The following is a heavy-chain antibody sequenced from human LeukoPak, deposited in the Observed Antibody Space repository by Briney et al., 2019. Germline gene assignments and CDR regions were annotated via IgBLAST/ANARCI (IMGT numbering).Heavy chain of an antibody. J-gene: IGHJ4*02. V-gene: IGHV4-59*05. D-gene: IGHD4-17*01. CDR3: ARAEPDYGDYYFDY. CDR1: GGSISSYY. CDR2: IYYSGST. Sequence: PSETLSLTCTVSGGSISSYYWSWIRQPPGKGLEWIGSIYYSGSTYYNPSLKSRVTISVDTSKNQFSLKLSSVTAADTAVYYCARAEPDYGDYYFDYWGQGTLVTVSS.